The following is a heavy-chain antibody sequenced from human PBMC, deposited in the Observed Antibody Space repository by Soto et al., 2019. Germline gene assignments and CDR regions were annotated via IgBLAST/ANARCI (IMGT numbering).Heavy chain of an antibody. CDR3: ARDCSGISTTGYGNEWFDS. V-gene: IGHV3-48*01. CDR2: ISSSRSTI. Sequence: GGSRRLSCAASGFTFSSYSMNWVRQAPGKGLEWVSYISSSRSTIYYADSVKGRFTISRDNAKNSLYLQMNSLRAEDTAVYYCARDCSGISTTGYGNEWFDSCRQGTLVIVSS. D-gene: IGHD2-2*01. J-gene: IGHJ5*01. CDR1: GFTFSSYS.